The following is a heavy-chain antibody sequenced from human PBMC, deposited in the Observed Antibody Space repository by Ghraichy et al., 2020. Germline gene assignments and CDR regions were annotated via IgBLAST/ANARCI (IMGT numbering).Heavy chain of an antibody. D-gene: IGHD5-24*01. CDR1: GFTFSSYS. J-gene: IGHJ4*02. CDR2: ISSSSSYI. CDR3: ARDREGDGYNKG. Sequence: GGSLRLSCAASGFTFSSYSMNWVRQAPGKGLEWVSSISSSSSYIYYADSVKGRFTISRDNAKNSLYLQMNSLRAEDTAVYYCARDREGDGYNKGWGQGTLVTVSS. V-gene: IGHV3-21*01.